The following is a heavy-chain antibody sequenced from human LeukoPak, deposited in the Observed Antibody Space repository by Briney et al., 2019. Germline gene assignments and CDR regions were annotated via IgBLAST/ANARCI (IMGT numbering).Heavy chain of an antibody. V-gene: IGHV3-23*01. CDR1: GLTFSSYA. J-gene: IGHJ4*02. D-gene: IGHD3-10*01. CDR2: ISGSGGST. CDR3: AKDKSYYYDSGSYGLDY. Sequence: GGSLRLSCAASGLTFSSYAMSWVRQAPGKGLDWVSAISGSGGSTYYADSVKGRFTISRDNSKNTLYLQMNSLRAEDTAVYYCAKDKSYYYDSGSYGLDYWGQGTMVTVSS.